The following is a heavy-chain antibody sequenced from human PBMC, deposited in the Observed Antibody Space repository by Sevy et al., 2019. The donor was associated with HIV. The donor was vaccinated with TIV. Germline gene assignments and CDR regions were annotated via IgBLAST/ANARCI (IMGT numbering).Heavy chain of an antibody. Sequence: SETLSLTCTVSSGSISSSSYYWGWIRQSPGKGLEWIASIDYIGTTYYNLALKSRVTITGDRSKNEVSLNLRFVTAADAAVYYCARYLRGDHAGGFDFWGQGTSVTVSS. CDR3: ARYLRGDHAGGFDF. D-gene: IGHD4-17*01. J-gene: IGHJ5*01. V-gene: IGHV4-39*01. CDR1: SGSISSSSYY. CDR2: IDYIGTT.